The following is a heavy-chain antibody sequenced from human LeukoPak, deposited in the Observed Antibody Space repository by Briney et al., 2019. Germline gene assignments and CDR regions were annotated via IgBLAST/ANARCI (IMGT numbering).Heavy chain of an antibody. CDR3: AKDKTDRIAAAGTLLN. V-gene: IGHV3-64*01. Sequence: GGSLRLSCAASGFTFSRHSMHWVRQAPGKGLEFVSVISGNGGSTYYANSVKGRFTISRDNSKNTLYLQMNSLRAEDTAVYYCAKDKTDRIAAAGTLLNWGQGTLVTVSS. CDR1: GFTFSRHS. CDR2: ISGNGGST. D-gene: IGHD6-13*01. J-gene: IGHJ4*02.